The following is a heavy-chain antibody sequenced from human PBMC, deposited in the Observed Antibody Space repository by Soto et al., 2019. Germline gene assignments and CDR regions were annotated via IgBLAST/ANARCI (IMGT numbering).Heavy chain of an antibody. J-gene: IGHJ5*02. V-gene: IGHV4-30-4*01. CDR1: GGSISSGDYY. CDR3: ARDLGCISTSCYREYNWFDP. D-gene: IGHD2-2*02. Sequence: SETLSLTCTVSGGSISSGDYYWSWIRQPPGKGLEWIGYIYYSGSTYYNPSLKSRVTISVDTSKNQFSLKLSSVTAADTAVYYCARDLGCISTSCYREYNWFDPWGQGTLVTVSS. CDR2: IYYSGST.